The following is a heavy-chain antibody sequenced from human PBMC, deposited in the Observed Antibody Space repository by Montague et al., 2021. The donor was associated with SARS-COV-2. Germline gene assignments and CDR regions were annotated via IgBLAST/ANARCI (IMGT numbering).Heavy chain of an antibody. J-gene: IGHJ4*02. Sequence: PALVKPTQTLTLTCTFSGFSLSTSGLCVSWIRQPPGKALEWLAVIDWDDDKSYSTSLKTRLTISKDTSKNQVVLTMTNMDPVNTATYYCARMPDQVWLDYWGQGILVTVSS. CDR1: GFSLSTSGLC. V-gene: IGHV2-70*01. CDR3: ARMPDQVWLDY. D-gene: IGHD5-18*01. CDR2: IDWDDDK.